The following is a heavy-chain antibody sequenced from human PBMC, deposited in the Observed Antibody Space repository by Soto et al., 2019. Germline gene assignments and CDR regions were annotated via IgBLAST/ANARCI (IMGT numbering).Heavy chain of an antibody. Sequence: ASVKVSCKASGYTFTDYFLHWVRQAPGQGLEWMAWINPRSGGTTYAPNFQGRLTLTRDTSFNTAYMELRRLSSDDTAVYYCARAIYSGSGSFYFYYYNMDVWGQGTTVTVSS. J-gene: IGHJ6*02. CDR1: GYTFTDYF. CDR2: INPRSGGT. CDR3: ARAIYSGSGSFYFYYYNMDV. V-gene: IGHV1-2*02. D-gene: IGHD3-10*01.